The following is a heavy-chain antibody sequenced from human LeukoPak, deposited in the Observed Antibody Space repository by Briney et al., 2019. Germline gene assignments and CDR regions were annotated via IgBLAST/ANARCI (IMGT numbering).Heavy chain of an antibody. Sequence: SETLSLTCTVSGGSISSYYWSWIRQPPGKGLEWIGYIYYSGSTNYNPSLKSRVTISVDTSKNQFSLKLSSVTASDTAVYYCARQVPAAMWSAFDIWGQGTMVTVSS. CDR3: ARQVPAAMWSAFDI. CDR2: IYYSGST. V-gene: IGHV4-59*08. J-gene: IGHJ3*02. D-gene: IGHD2-2*01. CDR1: GGSISSYY.